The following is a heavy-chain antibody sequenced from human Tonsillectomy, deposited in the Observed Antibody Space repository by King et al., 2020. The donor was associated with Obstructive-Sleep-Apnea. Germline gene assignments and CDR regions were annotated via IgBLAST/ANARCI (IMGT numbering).Heavy chain of an antibody. Sequence: VQLVESGGGVVQPGRSLRLSCAASGFTFSSYGMHLVRQAPGKGLALVAFVRYDGSNTYYADSEKGRFTISRDNSNTTLYLQMNSLRAEDTAVYYCAKNEPYSSRWYSSLNYYYYGMDVWGQGTTVTVSS. V-gene: IGHV3-30*02. D-gene: IGHD6-13*01. CDR2: VRYDGSNT. CDR1: GFTFSSYG. CDR3: AKNEPYSSRWYSSLNYYYYGMDV. J-gene: IGHJ6*02.